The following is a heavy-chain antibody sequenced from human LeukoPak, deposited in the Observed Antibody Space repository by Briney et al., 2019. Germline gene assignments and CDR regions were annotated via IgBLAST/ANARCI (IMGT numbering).Heavy chain of an antibody. J-gene: IGHJ4*02. D-gene: IGHD3-22*01. V-gene: IGHV3-23*01. CDR1: GFTFSSYA. Sequence: PGGSLRLSCAASGFTFSSYAMSLVRQAPGKGLEWVSAISGSGGSTYYADSVKGRFTISRDNSKNTLYLQMNSLRAEDTAVYYCAKIPHSDYYDSSGYSEDYWGQGTLVTVSS. CDR3: AKIPHSDYYDSSGYSEDY. CDR2: ISGSGGST.